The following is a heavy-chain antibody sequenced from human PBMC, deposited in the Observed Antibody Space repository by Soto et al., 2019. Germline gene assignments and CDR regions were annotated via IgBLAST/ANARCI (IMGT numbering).Heavy chain of an antibody. V-gene: IGHV5-51*01. D-gene: IGHD6-13*01. CDR1: GYSFTSYW. J-gene: IGHJ5*02. CDR2: IYPGDSDT. Sequence: PGESLKISCKGSGYSFTSYWIGWVRQIPWKGLEWMGIIYPGDSDTRYSPSFQGQVTISADKSISTAYLQWSSLKASDTAMYYCARHPVAGYSSSWYGKYNWFDPWGQGTLVTVSS. CDR3: ARHPVAGYSSSWYGKYNWFDP.